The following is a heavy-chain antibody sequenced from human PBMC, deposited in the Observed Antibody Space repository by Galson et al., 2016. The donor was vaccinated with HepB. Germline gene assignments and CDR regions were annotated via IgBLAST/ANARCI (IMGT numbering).Heavy chain of an antibody. J-gene: IGHJ5*02. Sequence: SETLSLTCTVSGASITSNYWGWIRQPPGKGLEWIGQVYSGGTTNYNPSLKSRVTISLDTSKNQFSLKLRSVTAADTAIYYCARDMLAARRGFDPWGQGTLVTVSS. V-gene: IGHV4-59*01. D-gene: IGHD3-10*02. CDR1: GASITSNY. CDR2: VYSGGTT. CDR3: ARDMLAARRGFDP.